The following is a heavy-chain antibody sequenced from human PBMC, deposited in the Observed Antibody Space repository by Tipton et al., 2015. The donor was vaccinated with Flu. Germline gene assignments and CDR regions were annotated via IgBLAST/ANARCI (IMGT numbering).Heavy chain of an antibody. CDR3: ARDPSLGMPDYFDY. D-gene: IGHD2-2*01. J-gene: IGHJ4*02. Sequence: TLSLSCTVSGGFVSSYYWNWVRQLPGKGLEWIGYINTNQYTKYNPSLKSRVTVSVDPSKSQFSLRLTSVTAADTALYYCARDPSLGMPDYFDYWGQGIRVTASS. CDR1: GGFVSSYY. V-gene: IGHV4-4*09. CDR2: INTNQYT.